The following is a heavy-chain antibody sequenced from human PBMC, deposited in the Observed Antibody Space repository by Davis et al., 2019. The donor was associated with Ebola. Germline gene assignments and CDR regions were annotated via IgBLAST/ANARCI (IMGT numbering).Heavy chain of an antibody. D-gene: IGHD3-10*01. J-gene: IGHJ6*02. Sequence: GESLKISCKGSGYSFTSYWIGWVRQMPGKGLEWMGIIYPGDSDTRYSPSFQGQVTISADKSISTAYLQWSSLKASDTAMYYCARHKPSHGDYYFGMDVWGQGTTVTVSS. CDR2: IYPGDSDT. CDR1: GYSFTSYW. V-gene: IGHV5-51*01. CDR3: ARHKPSHGDYYFGMDV.